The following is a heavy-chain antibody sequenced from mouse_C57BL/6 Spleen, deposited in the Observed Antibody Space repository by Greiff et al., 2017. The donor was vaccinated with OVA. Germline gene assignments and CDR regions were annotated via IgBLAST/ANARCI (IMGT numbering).Heavy chain of an antibody. Sequence: VQLQQPGAELVQPGASVKLSCTASGYTFTSYWMHWVKQRPGRGLEWIGRIDPNSGGTKYNEKFKSKATLTVDKPSSTAYMQLSSLTSEDSAVYYCARSGDYGSSFFAYWGQGTLVTVSA. CDR2: IDPNSGGT. CDR3: ARSGDYGSSFFAY. CDR1: GYTFTSYW. D-gene: IGHD1-1*01. V-gene: IGHV1-72*01. J-gene: IGHJ3*01.